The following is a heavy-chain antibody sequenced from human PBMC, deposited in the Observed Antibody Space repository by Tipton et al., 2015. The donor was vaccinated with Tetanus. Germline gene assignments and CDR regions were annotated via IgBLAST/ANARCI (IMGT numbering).Heavy chain of an antibody. J-gene: IGHJ3*02. Sequence: TLSLTCAVSGGSFTSGDFYWTWIRQSPGKGLEWIGNIHYSGSTFYNPSLKSRVTISVDTSKNQFSLKLNSVTAADTAVYYCAREGAPRAFDIWGQGTMVTVSS. CDR1: GGSFTSGDFY. CDR3: AREGAPRAFDI. V-gene: IGHV4-31*11. CDR2: IHYSGST.